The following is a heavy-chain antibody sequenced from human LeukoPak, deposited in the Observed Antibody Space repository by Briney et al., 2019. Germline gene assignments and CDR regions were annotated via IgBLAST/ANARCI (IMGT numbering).Heavy chain of an antibody. CDR2: IYYSGST. V-gene: IGHV4-39*07. CDR1: GGSISSSSYY. D-gene: IGHD1-26*01. Sequence: PSETLSLTCTVSGGSISSSSYYWGWIRQPPGKGLEWIGSIYYSGSTYYNPSLKSRVTISVDTSKNQFSLKLSSVTAADTAVYYCARDSGVGALGVDYWGQGTLVTVSS. CDR3: ARDSGVGALGVDY. J-gene: IGHJ4*02.